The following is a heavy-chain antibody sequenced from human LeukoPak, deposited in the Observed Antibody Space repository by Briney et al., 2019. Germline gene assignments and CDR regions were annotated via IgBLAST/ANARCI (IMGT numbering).Heavy chain of an antibody. CDR3: ARGVVVTAADVHFDF. Sequence: SETLSLTCTVSGGSISSYYWSWIRQPPGKGLEWIGYIYYSGSTNYNPSLKSRVTISVDTSKNQFSLKLSSVTAADTAVYYCARGVVVTAADVHFDFWGQGTLVTVSS. CDR2: IYYSGST. CDR1: GGSISSYY. D-gene: IGHD2-21*02. V-gene: IGHV4-59*01. J-gene: IGHJ4*02.